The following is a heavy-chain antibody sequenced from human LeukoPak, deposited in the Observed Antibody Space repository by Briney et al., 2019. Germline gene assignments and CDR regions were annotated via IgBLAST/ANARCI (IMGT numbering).Heavy chain of an antibody. V-gene: IGHV3-30*01. CDR2: ISYDGSNK. Sequence: GRSLRLSCAASGFTFSSYAMHWVRQAPGKGLEWVAVISYDGSNKYYADSVKGRFTISRDNSKNTLYLQMNSLRAEDTAVYYCARVARPHYYDSSGYSNWFDPWGQRTLVTVSS. CDR1: GFTFSSYA. J-gene: IGHJ5*02. D-gene: IGHD3-22*01. CDR3: ARVARPHYYDSSGYSNWFDP.